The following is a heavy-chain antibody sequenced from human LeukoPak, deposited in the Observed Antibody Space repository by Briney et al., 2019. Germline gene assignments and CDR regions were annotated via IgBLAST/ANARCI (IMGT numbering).Heavy chain of an antibody. Sequence: SQTLSLTCAVSGGSISSGGYSWSWIRQPPGKGLEWIGYIYHSGSTYYNPSLKSRVTISVDRSKNQFSLKLSSVTAAYTAVYYCATSAMGSSWVNDAFDIWGQGTMVTVSS. CDR2: IYHSGST. CDR1: GGSISSGGYS. J-gene: IGHJ3*02. CDR3: ATSAMGSSWVNDAFDI. D-gene: IGHD6-13*01. V-gene: IGHV4-30-2*01.